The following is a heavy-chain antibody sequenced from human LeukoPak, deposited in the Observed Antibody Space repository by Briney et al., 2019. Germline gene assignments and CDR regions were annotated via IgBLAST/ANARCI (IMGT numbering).Heavy chain of an antibody. D-gene: IGHD3-10*02. CDR2: ISSSGSTI. Sequence: GGSLRLSCAASGFTFSSYEMNWVRQAPGRGLEWVSYISSSGSTIYYADSVKGRFTISGDNAKNSLYLQMNSLRAEDTAVYYCAELGITMIGGVWGKGTTVTISS. CDR3: AELGITMIGGV. CDR1: GFTFSSYE. J-gene: IGHJ6*04. V-gene: IGHV3-48*03.